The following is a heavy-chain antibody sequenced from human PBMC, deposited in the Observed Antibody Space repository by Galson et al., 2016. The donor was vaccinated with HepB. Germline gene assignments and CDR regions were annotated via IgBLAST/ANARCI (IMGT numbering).Heavy chain of an antibody. CDR3: TTVLVQAVAVARDDY. D-gene: IGHD6-19*01. V-gene: IGHV3-15*01. CDR1: GFTFTYAW. Sequence: SVRLSCAASGFTFTYAWMSWVRQAPGKGLEWVGRIKTKTDSGATDYAAPVKGRFTISRDDSKNTLYLQMSSLKTEDTAVYYCTTVLVQAVAVARDDYWGQGTLVTVSS. CDR2: IKTKTDSGAT. J-gene: IGHJ4*02.